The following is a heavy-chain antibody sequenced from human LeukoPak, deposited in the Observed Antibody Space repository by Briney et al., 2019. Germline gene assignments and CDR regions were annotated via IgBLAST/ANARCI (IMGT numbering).Heavy chain of an antibody. Sequence: ASVKVSCKASGYTFTGYYMHWVRQAPGQGLEWMGWINPNSGGTNYAQKFQGRVTMTRDTSISTAYMELSRLRSDDTAVYYCARDFETGDGVGYYFDYWGQGTLVTVSS. D-gene: IGHD7-27*01. CDR2: INPNSGGT. V-gene: IGHV1-2*02. CDR3: ARDFETGDGVGYYFDY. CDR1: GYTFTGYY. J-gene: IGHJ4*02.